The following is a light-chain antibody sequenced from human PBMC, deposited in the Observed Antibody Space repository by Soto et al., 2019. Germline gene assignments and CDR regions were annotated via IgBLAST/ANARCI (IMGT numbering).Light chain of an antibody. J-gene: IGKJ4*01. CDR3: QQSYSIPT. CDR2: SAS. CDR1: QSIGNF. V-gene: IGKV1-39*01. Sequence: DIQVSQSPSSLSAFVGDRVNITCRASQSIGNFLHWYQQKPGTVPKVLIYSASSLQSGVPSRFSDSGSGTDFTLTISSLQFEDFAHYYCQQSYSIPTFGGGTTVEIK.